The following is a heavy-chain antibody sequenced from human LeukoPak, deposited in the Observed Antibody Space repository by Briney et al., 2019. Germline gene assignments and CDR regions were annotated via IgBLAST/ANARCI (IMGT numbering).Heavy chain of an antibody. CDR3: ARYTAMVHAFDI. V-gene: IGHV4-4*07. CDR1: GGSISSYY. CDR2: IYTSGST. D-gene: IGHD5-18*01. J-gene: IGHJ3*02. Sequence: SETLSLTCTASGGSISSYYWSWIRQPAGKGLEWIGRIYTSGSTNYNPSLKSRVTMSLDTSKNQFSLKLSSVSAADTAVYYCARYTAMVHAFDIWGQGTMVTVSS.